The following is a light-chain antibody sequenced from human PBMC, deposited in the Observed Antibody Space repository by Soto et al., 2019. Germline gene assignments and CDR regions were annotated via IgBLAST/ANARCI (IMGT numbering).Light chain of an antibody. Sequence: DIQMTQSPSTLSASVGDRVTITCRASQSISTWLAWYQQKPGKAPNLLIYDASNLESGVPSRFSGSGSGTEFALTISSLQPDDFATYDCQQYNSYSLTCGGGTNVEIK. CDR2: DAS. V-gene: IGKV1-5*01. J-gene: IGKJ4*01. CDR3: QQYNSYSLT. CDR1: QSISTW.